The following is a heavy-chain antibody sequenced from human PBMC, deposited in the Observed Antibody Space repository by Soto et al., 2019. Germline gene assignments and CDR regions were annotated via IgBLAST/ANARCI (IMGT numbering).Heavy chain of an antibody. CDR2: IYYSGST. CDR3: ARYGSGECNRGSCYSPFDY. CDR1: GRSISSVNYY. V-gene: IGHV4-30-4*01. Sequence: QVQLQESGPGLVKPSQTLSLTCTVSGRSISSVNYYWSWIRQPPGKGLEWIGYIYYSGSTYYNPSLRSRVTISVDTSKSQFSLKLSSVTAADTAVYYCARYGSGECNRGSCYSPFDYWGQGTLVTVSS. J-gene: IGHJ4*02. D-gene: IGHD2-15*01.